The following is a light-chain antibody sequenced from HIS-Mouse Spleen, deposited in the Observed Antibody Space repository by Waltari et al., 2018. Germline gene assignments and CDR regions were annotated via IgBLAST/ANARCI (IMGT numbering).Light chain of an antibody. V-gene: IGKV3-11*01. J-gene: IGKJ1*01. CDR1: QSVSSY. CDR3: QQRSNWPPST. CDR2: VAS. Sequence: EIVLTQSPATLSLSPGERATLSCRASQSVSSYLAWYQQKPGQAPRLLIYVASNRATGIPARFSGSGAGTDFTLTISSLEPEDFAVYYCQQRSNWPPSTFGQGTKVEIK.